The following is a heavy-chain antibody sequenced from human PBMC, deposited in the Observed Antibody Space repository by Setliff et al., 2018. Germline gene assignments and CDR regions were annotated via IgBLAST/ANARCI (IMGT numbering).Heavy chain of an antibody. CDR3: ARAQVVFAISAPVWYFEL. CDR1: GGSFSGYQ. J-gene: IGHJ2*01. Sequence: SETLSLTCVVYGGSFSGYQWSWIRQSPGKGLEWIGEINHSGSTNYNPSLKSQVSMSVEKSKNQFSLKLTSVTAADTAVYYCARAQVVFAISAPVWYFELWGRGTQVTVSS. V-gene: IGHV4-34*01. D-gene: IGHD2-21*01. CDR2: INHSGST.